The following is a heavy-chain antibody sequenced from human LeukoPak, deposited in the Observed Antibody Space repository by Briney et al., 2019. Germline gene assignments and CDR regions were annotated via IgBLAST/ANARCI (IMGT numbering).Heavy chain of an antibody. CDR2: INPNSGGT. V-gene: IGHV1-2*02. D-gene: IGHD3-22*01. CDR3: ARATNYYDSGFDP. J-gene: IGHJ5*02. CDR1: GYTFTGYY. Sequence: ASVKVSCKASGYTFTGYYMHWVRQAPGQGLEWMGWINPNSGGTNYAQKFQGRVTMTRVTSISTAYMELSRLRSDNTAVYYCARATNYYDSGFDPWGQGTLVTVSS.